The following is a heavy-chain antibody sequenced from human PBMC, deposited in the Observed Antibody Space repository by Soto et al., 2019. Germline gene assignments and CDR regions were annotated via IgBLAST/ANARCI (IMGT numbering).Heavy chain of an antibody. D-gene: IGHD1-7*01. V-gene: IGHV1-69*01. CDR1: GGTFSSYA. CDR3: ARGGTFLELPGSNWFDP. Sequence: QVQLVQSGAEVKKPGSSVKVSCKASGGTFSSYAISWVRQAPGQGLEWMGGIIPIFGTATYAQKFQGRVTITADESTSTAYMELSSLRSEDTAVYYCARGGTFLELPGSNWFDPWGQGTLVTVSS. CDR2: IIPIFGTA. J-gene: IGHJ5*02.